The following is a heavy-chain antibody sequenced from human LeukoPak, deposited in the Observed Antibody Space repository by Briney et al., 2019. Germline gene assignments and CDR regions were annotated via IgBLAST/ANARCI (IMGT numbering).Heavy chain of an antibody. CDR3: TILPYYDILTGYPIDY. J-gene: IGHJ4*02. V-gene: IGHV3-73*01. D-gene: IGHD3-9*01. CDR1: GFTFSGSA. CDR2: IRSKANSYAT. Sequence: GGSLRLPCAASGFTFSGSAMHWFRQASGKGLEWVGRIRSKANSYATAYAASVKGRFTISRDDSKNTAYLQMNSLKTEDTAVYYCTILPYYDILTGYPIDYWGQGTLVTVSS.